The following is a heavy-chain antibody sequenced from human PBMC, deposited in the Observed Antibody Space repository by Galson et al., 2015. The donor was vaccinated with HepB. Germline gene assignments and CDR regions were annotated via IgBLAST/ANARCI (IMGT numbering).Heavy chain of an antibody. V-gene: IGHV1-3*01. CDR1: GYTFTSYA. J-gene: IGHJ4*02. CDR2: INAGNGNT. D-gene: IGHD3-22*01. Sequence: SVKVSCKASGYTFTSYAMNWVRQAPGQRLEWMGWINAGNGNTKYSQKFQGRVTITRYTSTSTAYMELSSLRTEDTAVYYSARDFLCVKYAISGDDPDYWGQGTLVTVSS. CDR3: ARDFLCVKYAISGDDPDY.